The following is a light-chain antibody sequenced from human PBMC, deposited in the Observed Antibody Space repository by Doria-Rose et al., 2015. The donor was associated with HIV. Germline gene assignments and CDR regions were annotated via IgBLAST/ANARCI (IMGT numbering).Light chain of an antibody. Sequence: TQSPGTLSLSPGERATLSCRASQSGSANYLAWYQQRPGQYPRLLIYGASSRATDIPDRFSGSGSGTDFTLTISRLEPEDFAVYYCHQYASSRTFGQGTKVEIK. CDR3: HQYASSRT. V-gene: IGKV3-20*01. CDR2: GAS. J-gene: IGKJ1*01. CDR1: QSGSANY.